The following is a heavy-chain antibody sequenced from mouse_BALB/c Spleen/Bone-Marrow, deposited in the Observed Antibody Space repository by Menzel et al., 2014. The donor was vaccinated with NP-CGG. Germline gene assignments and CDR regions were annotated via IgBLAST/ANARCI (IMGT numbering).Heavy chain of an antibody. V-gene: IGHV1S137*01. J-gene: IGHJ4*01. CDR1: GYTFTDHA. Sequence: VMLVESGAKLVRPGVSVKISCKGSGYTFTDHAIHWVKRSHAKSLEWIGVISGYYGDAIYNQKFKGKATMTVDKFSSTAYMELARLTSEDSAIYYCARSGKVRNAMDYWGQGTSVTVSS. D-gene: IGHD2-14*01. CDR2: ISGYYGDA. CDR3: ARSGKVRNAMDY.